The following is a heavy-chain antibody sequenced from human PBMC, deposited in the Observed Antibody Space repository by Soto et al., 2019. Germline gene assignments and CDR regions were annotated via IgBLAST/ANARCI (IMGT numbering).Heavy chain of an antibody. J-gene: IGHJ6*03. CDR1: GGSFTSYT. Sequence: QVQLVQSGAEVKKPGSSVKVSCEASGGSFTSYTFTWVRQAPGQGLEWMGRIIPIKGRADYALKLQDRVTITADRSTKTVDMELRGLRPEDTAIYYCAKSLLFVDHAYMDVWSKGTTVTVSS. D-gene: IGHD2-21*01. V-gene: IGHV1-69*02. CDR3: AKSLLFVDHAYMDV. CDR2: IIPIKGRA.